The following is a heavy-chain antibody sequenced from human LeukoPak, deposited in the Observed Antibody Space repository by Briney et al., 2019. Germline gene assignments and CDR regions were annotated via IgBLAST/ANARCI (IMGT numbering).Heavy chain of an antibody. CDR1: GFRFSTYD. V-gene: IGHV3-13*01. J-gene: IGHJ3*02. D-gene: IGHD2-15*01. CDR2: IGIAGDT. CDR3: VRGGYCSGGTCYKDDAFDI. Sequence: PGGSLRLSCAASGFRFSTYDMHWVRQATGKGLEWVSTIGIAGDTYYPGSVKGRFTISRENAKKSLYLQMNSLRAGDTAVYYCVRGGYCSGGTCYKDDAFDIWGQGTMVIVSS.